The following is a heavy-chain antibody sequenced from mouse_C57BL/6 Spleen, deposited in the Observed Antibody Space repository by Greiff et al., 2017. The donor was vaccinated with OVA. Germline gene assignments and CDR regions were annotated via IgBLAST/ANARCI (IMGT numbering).Heavy chain of an antibody. CDR3: ARVGEGGYFDY. CDR2: ISYDGSN. V-gene: IGHV3-6*01. J-gene: IGHJ2*01. Sequence: VQLQQSGPGLVKPSQSLSLTCSVTGYSITSGYYWNWIRQFPGNKLEWMGYISYDGSNNYNPSLKNRISITRDTSKNQFFLKLNAVTTEDTATYYCARVGEGGYFDYWGQGTTLTVSS. CDR1: GYSITSGYY. D-gene: IGHD4-1*01.